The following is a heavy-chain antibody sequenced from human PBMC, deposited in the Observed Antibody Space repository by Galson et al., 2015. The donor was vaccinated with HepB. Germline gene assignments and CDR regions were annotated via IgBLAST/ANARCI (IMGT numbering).Heavy chain of an antibody. CDR1: GFTFSSYG. D-gene: IGHD3-10*01. CDR3: AKQHSFSGGFVDY. Sequence: SLRLSCAASGFTFSSYGMHWVRQAPGKGLEWVAVIWYDGSNKHYADSVRGRFTISRDNSKNTLYLQMNSLRAEDTAVYYCAKQHSFSGGFVDYWGQGTLVTVSS. V-gene: IGHV3-33*03. J-gene: IGHJ4*02. CDR2: IWYDGSNK.